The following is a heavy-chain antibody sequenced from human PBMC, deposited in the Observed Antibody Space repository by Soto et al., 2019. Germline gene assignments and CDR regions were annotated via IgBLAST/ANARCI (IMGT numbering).Heavy chain of an antibody. Sequence: PSETLSLTCTVSGGSISSYYWSWIRQPPGKGLEWIGYIYYSGSTNYNPSLKSRVTISVDTSKNQFSLKLSSVTAADTAVYYCARENLDCGGDCYSASFDYWGQGTLVTVSS. CDR1: GGSISSYY. J-gene: IGHJ4*02. CDR3: ARENLDCGGDCYSASFDY. D-gene: IGHD2-21*02. V-gene: IGHV4-59*01. CDR2: IYYSGST.